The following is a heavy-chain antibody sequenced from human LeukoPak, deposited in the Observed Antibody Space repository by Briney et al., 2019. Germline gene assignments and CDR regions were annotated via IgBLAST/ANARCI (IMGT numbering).Heavy chain of an antibody. Sequence: GGSLRLPCAASGFTFSSYSMNWVRQAPGKGLEWVSSISSSSSYIYYADSVKGRFTISRDNAKNSLYLQMNSLRAEDTAVYYCAREVPAAAGNFDYWGQGTLVTVSS. CDR1: GFTFSSYS. V-gene: IGHV3-21*01. CDR3: AREVPAAAGNFDY. J-gene: IGHJ4*02. CDR2: ISSSSSYI. D-gene: IGHD6-13*01.